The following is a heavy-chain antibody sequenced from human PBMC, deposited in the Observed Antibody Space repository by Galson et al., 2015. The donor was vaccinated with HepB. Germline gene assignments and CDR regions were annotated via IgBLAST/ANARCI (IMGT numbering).Heavy chain of an antibody. D-gene: IGHD2-21*01. V-gene: IGHV3-30*04. J-gene: IGHJ3*02. Sequence: SLRLSCAASGFTFSSYAMHWVRQAPGKGLEWVAVISYDGSNKYYADSVKGRFTISRDNSKNTLYLQMNSLRAEDTAVYYCAKHPDSFLLWSGRRAFDIWGQGTMVTVSS. CDR2: ISYDGSNK. CDR3: AKHPDSFLLWSGRRAFDI. CDR1: GFTFSSYA.